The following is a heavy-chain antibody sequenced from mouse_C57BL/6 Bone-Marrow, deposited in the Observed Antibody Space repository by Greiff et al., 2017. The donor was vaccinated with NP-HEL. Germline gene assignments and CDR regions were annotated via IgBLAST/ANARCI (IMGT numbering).Heavy chain of an antibody. CDR2: ISYDGSN. Sequence: EVKLMESGPGLVKPSQSLSLTCSVTGYSITSGYYWNWIRQFPGNKLEWMGYISYDGSNNYNPSLKNRISITRDTSKNQFFLKLNSVTTEDTATYYCAFSYAMDYWGQGTSVTVSS. J-gene: IGHJ4*01. CDR1: GYSITSGYY. CDR3: AFSYAMDY. V-gene: IGHV3-6*01.